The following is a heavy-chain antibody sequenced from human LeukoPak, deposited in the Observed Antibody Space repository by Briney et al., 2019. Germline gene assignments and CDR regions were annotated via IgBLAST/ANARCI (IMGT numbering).Heavy chain of an antibody. D-gene: IGHD1-26*01. V-gene: IGHV3-9*01. CDR3: AKDVGAGATRVIDY. Sequence: GGSLRLACAVSGFTLDNYAMRWVRHAQGKGLEWVSAIRWNSGSIGYADSVKGRFTISRDNAKNSLYLQMNSLRAEVTSLYYCAKDVGAGATRVIDYWGQGTLVTVSS. J-gene: IGHJ4*02. CDR2: IRWNSGSI. CDR1: GFTLDNYA.